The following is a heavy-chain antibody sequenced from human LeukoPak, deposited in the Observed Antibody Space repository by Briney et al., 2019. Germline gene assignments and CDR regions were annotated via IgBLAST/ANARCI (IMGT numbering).Heavy chain of an antibody. J-gene: IGHJ4*02. CDR3: AIIRYFDWLLADY. V-gene: IGHV4-39*01. D-gene: IGHD3-9*01. CDR2: IYYSGST. CDR1: GGSISSSSYY. Sequence: PLETLSLTCIVAGGSISSSSYYWGWIRQPPGKGREWIGSIYYSGSTYYNPSLKSRVTISVDTSKNQFSLKLSSVTAADTAVYYCAIIRYFDWLLADYWGQGTLVTVSS.